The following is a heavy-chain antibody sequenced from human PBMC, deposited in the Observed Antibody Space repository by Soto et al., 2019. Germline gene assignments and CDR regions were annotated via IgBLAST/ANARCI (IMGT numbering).Heavy chain of an antibody. CDR3: ARDSVELRFLSGWFDP. CDR1: GFTFSSYW. J-gene: IGHJ5*02. Sequence: EVQLVESGGGLVQPGGSLRLSCAASGFTFSSYWMSWVRQAPGKGLEWVANIKQDGSEKYYVDSVKGRFTISRDNAKNSLYLQMNSLRAEDTAVYYCARDSVELRFLSGWFDPWGQGTLVTVSS. D-gene: IGHD3-3*01. CDR2: IKQDGSEK. V-gene: IGHV3-7*05.